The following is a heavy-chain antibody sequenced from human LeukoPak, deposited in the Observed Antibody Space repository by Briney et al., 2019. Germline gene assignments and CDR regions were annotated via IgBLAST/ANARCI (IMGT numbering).Heavy chain of an antibody. V-gene: IGHV3-53*01. D-gene: IGHD3-22*01. CDR2: IHSGGTT. CDR3: ARDISYYDRSGL. J-gene: IGHJ4*02. CDR1: GFTVSSND. Sequence: GGSLRPSCAASGFTVSSNDMIWARQAPGKGLEWVSIIHSGGTTFYVDSVKGRFTISKDNSKNTVYLQMNSLRAEDTAVYYCARDISYYDRSGLWGQGTLVTVSS.